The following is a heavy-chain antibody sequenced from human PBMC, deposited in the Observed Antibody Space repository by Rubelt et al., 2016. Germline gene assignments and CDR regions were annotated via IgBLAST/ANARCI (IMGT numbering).Heavy chain of an antibody. CDR1: GYTFTSHY. CDR2: INTNTGNP. D-gene: IGHD3-10*01. V-gene: IGHV7-4-1*02. CDR3: ARGMRWFGENY. Sequence: QVQLVQSGAEVKKPGASVKVSCKASGYTFTSHYMHWVRQAPGQGLEWMGWINTNTGNPTYAQGVTGRLVFALDTSVSTAYLQVSSLKAEDTAVYYCARGMRWFGENYWGQGTLVTVSS. J-gene: IGHJ4*02.